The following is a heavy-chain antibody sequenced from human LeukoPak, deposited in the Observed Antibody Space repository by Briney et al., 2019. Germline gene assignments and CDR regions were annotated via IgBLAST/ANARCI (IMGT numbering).Heavy chain of an antibody. CDR2: ISSSSSYI. CDR1: GFTFSSYS. Sequence: GGSLRLSCAASGFTFSSYSMNWVRQAPGKGLEWVSSISSSSSYIYYADSVKGRFTISRDNAKNSLYLQMYSLRAEDTAVYYCARIPIVATIESDVYWGQGTLVTVSS. D-gene: IGHD5-12*01. CDR3: ARIPIVATIESDVY. V-gene: IGHV3-21*01. J-gene: IGHJ4*02.